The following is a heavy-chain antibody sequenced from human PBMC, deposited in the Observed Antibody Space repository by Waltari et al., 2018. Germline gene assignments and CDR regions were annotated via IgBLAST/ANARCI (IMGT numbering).Heavy chain of an antibody. CDR3: GRDGGAADTGRYGLGVD. CDR1: GYTFTGYY. V-gene: IGHV1-2*02. D-gene: IGHD6-13*01. CDR2: MKPNRGGK. J-gene: IGHJ4*02. Sequence: QVQLVQSGAEVKKPGASVTVSCKASGYTFTGYYMHCVRQAPGQGIEWMGGMKPNRGGKKNAKKDQGRDSKTRDTSSSTAYMELRRLRTDDTAVYNCGRDGGAADTGRYGLGVDWGQGTLVTVSS.